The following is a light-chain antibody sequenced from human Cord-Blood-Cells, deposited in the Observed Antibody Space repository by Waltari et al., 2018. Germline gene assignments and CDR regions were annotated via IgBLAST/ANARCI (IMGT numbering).Light chain of an antibody. Sequence: QSALTQPPSASGSPGQSVTISCTGTSSDVGGYNYVPWYQQHPGKAPKLMIYEVSKRPSGVPDRFSGSKSGNTASLTVSVLQAEDEADYYCSSYAGSNNVVFGGGTKLTV. CDR2: EVS. CDR3: SSYAGSNNVV. V-gene: IGLV2-8*01. J-gene: IGLJ2*01. CDR1: SSDVGGYNY.